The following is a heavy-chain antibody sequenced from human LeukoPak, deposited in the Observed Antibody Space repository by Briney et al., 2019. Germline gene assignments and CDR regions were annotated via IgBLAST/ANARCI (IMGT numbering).Heavy chain of an antibody. CDR3: ARDLWYSGSRAPPRAFDI. Sequence: PGGSLTLSCEASGFIFSSYEMNWVRQAPGKGLEWVSFISSSGRNMYYADAMKGRFTVSRDNAKNSVYLQMNSLRAEDTAVYYCARDLWYSGSRAPPRAFDIWGQGSMVTVSS. CDR1: GFIFSSYE. D-gene: IGHD1-26*01. V-gene: IGHV3-48*03. J-gene: IGHJ3*02. CDR2: ISSSGRNM.